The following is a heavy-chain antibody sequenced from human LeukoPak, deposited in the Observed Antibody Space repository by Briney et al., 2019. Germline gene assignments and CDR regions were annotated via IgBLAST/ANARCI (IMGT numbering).Heavy chain of an antibody. D-gene: IGHD5-24*01. Sequence: GGSLRLSCAASGFTFSSYWMSWVRQAPGKGLEWVANIKQDGSEKYYVDSVKGRFTISRDNSKNTLYLQMNSLRAEDTAVYYCAKGGVEMATITPLDYWGQGTLVTVSS. J-gene: IGHJ4*02. CDR1: GFTFSSYW. V-gene: IGHV3-7*01. CDR3: AKGGVEMATITPLDY. CDR2: IKQDGSEK.